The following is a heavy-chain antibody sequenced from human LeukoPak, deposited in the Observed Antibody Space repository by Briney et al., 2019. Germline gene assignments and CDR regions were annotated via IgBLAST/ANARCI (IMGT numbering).Heavy chain of an antibody. CDR3: ARGRIAVAGTEGGTFDY. Sequence: SETLSLTCAVYGGSFSGYYWSWIRQPPGKRLEWIGEIKHSGSTNYNPSLKSRVTISVDTSKNQFSLKLSSVTAADTAVYYCARGRIAVAGTEGGTFDYWGQGTLVTVSS. J-gene: IGHJ4*02. V-gene: IGHV4-34*01. D-gene: IGHD6-19*01. CDR2: IKHSGST. CDR1: GGSFSGYY.